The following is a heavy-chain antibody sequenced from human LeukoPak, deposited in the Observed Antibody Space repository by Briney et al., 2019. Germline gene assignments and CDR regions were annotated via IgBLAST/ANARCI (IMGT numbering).Heavy chain of an antibody. CDR1: GLTVSSSY. CDR3: AKSAVYGSGSPHFDY. Sequence: GGSLRLSCAASGLTVSSSYMSWVRQAPGKGLEWVAVISYDGSAEKCADSVKGRFTIPRDNSKNTLYLQMNSLRAEDTAVYYCAKSAVYGSGSPHFDYWGQGTLVTVSS. J-gene: IGHJ4*02. D-gene: IGHD3-10*01. CDR2: ISYDGSAE. V-gene: IGHV3-30*18.